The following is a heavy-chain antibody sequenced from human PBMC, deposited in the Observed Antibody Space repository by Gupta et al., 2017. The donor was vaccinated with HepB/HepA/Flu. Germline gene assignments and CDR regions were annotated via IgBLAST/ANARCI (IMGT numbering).Heavy chain of an antibody. Sequence: EVQLLESGGGLVQPGGSLRLSCAASGFTFSSYAMRWARQAPGKGLEWVSAISGSGGSTYYADSVKGRFTISRDNSKNTLYLQMNSLRAEDTAVYYCAKDLLIQLWSGYGMDVWGQGTTVTVSS. D-gene: IGHD5-18*01. J-gene: IGHJ6*02. CDR3: AKDLLIQLWSGYGMDV. CDR1: GFTFSSYA. V-gene: IGHV3-23*01. CDR2: ISGSGGST.